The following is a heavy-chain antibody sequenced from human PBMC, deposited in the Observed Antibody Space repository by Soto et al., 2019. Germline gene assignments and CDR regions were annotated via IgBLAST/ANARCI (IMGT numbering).Heavy chain of an antibody. CDR2: IYSSGSA. J-gene: IGHJ4*02. V-gene: IGHV4-59*01. CDR1: DYSITSGYY. CDR3: ASSNGGGNRQVVF. D-gene: IGHD2-15*01. Sequence: PSETLSLTCVVSDYSITSGYYWSWIRQPPGKGLEWIGYIYSSGSANYNPSLRGRVTISQDTSKNQFSLELIFVTAADTAVYFCASSNGGGNRQVVFWGQGTLVTVSS.